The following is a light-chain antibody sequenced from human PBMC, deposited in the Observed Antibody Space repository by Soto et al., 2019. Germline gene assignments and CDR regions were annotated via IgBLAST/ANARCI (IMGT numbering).Light chain of an antibody. V-gene: IGKV1-12*01. J-gene: IGKJ1*01. CDR2: ATS. Sequence: DTQMTQSPSSVSAAVGDTVTITCRPSQGISVWLAWYQVKPGQAPKLLIYATSRIHGVPTRFAGSGFEPDCTLTINNLQPEDSAIYYCQQGNFFPWTFGQGTKVEVK. CDR3: QQGNFFPWT. CDR1: QGISVW.